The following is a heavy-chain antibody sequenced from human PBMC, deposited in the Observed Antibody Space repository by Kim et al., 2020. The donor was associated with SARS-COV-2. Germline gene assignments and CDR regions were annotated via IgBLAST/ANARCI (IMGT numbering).Heavy chain of an antibody. CDR3: ARGYDSSGYRYYFDY. Sequence: SETLSLTCAVYGGSFSGYYWSWIRQPPGKGLEWIGEINHSGSTNYNPSLKSRVTISVDTSKNQFSLKLSSVTAADTAVYYCARGYDSSGYRYYFDYWGQG. V-gene: IGHV4-34*01. CDR1: GGSFSGYY. D-gene: IGHD3-22*01. CDR2: INHSGST. J-gene: IGHJ4*02.